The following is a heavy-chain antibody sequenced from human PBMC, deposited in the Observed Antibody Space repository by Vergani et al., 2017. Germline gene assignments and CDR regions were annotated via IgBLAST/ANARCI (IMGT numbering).Heavy chain of an antibody. Sequence: EVQLLESGGGLVQPGGSLRLSCAASGFTFSSYSMNWVRQAPGKGLEWVSSISSSSSHIYYADSVKGRFNIARDNAKNSLYLQMNSLRAEDTPVYYCARGSGISDYWGQGTLVTVSS. V-gene: IGHV3-21*01. J-gene: IGHJ4*02. D-gene: IGHD3-10*01. CDR3: ARGSGISDY. CDR2: ISSSSSHI. CDR1: GFTFSSYS.